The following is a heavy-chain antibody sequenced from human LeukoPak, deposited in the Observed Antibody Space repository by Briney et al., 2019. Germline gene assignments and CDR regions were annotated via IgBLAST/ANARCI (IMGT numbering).Heavy chain of an antibody. CDR3: ARDLRSEWLRFSCYYGMDV. CDR2: ISAYNGNT. Sequence: ASVKVSCKASGYTFTSHGISWVRQAPGQGLEWMGWISAYNGNTNYAQKLQGRVTMTTDTSTSTAYMELRSLRSDDTAVYYCARDLRSEWLRFSCYYGMDVWGQGTTVTVSS. CDR1: GYTFTSHG. V-gene: IGHV1-18*01. D-gene: IGHD5-12*01. J-gene: IGHJ6*02.